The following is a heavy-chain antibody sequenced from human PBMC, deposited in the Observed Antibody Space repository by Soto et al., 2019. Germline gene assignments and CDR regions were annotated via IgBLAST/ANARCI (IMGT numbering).Heavy chain of an antibody. Sequence: PGGSLRLSCAASGFTFSDYYFTWIRQAPGKGLEWVSYISFSGSTIYYADSVKGRFTISRDNAKNSLYLQMNNLRPEDTGVYYCAKDPGNWNDFDYWGQGTLVTVSS. D-gene: IGHD1-1*01. CDR1: GFTFSDYY. J-gene: IGHJ4*02. CDR3: AKDPGNWNDFDY. CDR2: ISFSGSTI. V-gene: IGHV3-11*01.